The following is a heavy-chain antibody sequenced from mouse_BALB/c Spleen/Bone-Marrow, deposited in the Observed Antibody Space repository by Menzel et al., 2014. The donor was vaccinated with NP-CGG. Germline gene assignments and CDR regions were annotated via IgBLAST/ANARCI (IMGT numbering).Heavy chain of an antibody. V-gene: IGHV5-6-3*01. CDR3: ARDYYGSSDY. CDR2: INSNGGST. J-gene: IGHJ2*01. D-gene: IGHD1-1*01. Sequence: EVNVVESGGGLVQPGGSLKLSCAASGFTFSSYGMSWVRQTPDKRLELVATINSNGGSTYYPDSVKGRFTISRDNAKNTLYLQMCSLKSEDTAMYYCARDYYGSSDYWGQGTTLTVSS. CDR1: GFTFSSYG.